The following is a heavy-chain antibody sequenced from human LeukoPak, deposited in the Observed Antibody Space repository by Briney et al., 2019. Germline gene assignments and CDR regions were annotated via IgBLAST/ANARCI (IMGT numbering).Heavy chain of an antibody. CDR3: ARVVGSSWPDAFDI. V-gene: IGHV4-34*01. D-gene: IGHD6-13*01. Sequence: SETLSLTCAVYGGSFSGYYWSWIRQPPGKGLEWIGEINHSGSTNYNPSLKSRVTISVDTSKNQFSLKLSSVTAADTAVYYCARVVGSSWPDAFDIWGQGTMVTVSS. CDR1: GGSFSGYY. J-gene: IGHJ3*02. CDR2: INHSGST.